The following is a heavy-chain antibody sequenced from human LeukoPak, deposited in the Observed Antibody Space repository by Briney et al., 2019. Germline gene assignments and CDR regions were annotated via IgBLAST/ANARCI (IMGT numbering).Heavy chain of an antibody. CDR2: VWYDGTKN. J-gene: IGHJ4*02. CDR1: GFTFNIYG. D-gene: IGHD2-8*01. Sequence: QPGGSLRLSCAASGFTFNIYGMHWVRQAPGKGLEWVALVWYDGTKNFYADSVKGRFIISGDNSKNTLYLQMNTLRPDDTAMYYCARDFWSNAVSDPYYFDYWGQGTLVTVSP. V-gene: IGHV3-33*01. CDR3: ARDFWSNAVSDPYYFDY.